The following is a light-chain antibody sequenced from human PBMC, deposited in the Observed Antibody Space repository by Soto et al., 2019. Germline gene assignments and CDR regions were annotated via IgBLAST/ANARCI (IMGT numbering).Light chain of an antibody. CDR2: SNN. V-gene: IGLV1-44*01. CDR3: AAWDDSLNGRSV. Sequence: QSVLTQPPSASGTPGQRVTISCSGSSSNIGSNTVNWYQQLPGTAPKLLIYSNNQRPSGVPDRFSGSKSGTSASLAISGLQSEDEDDYYCAAWDDSLNGRSVFGNRTKVTV. J-gene: IGLJ1*01. CDR1: SSNIGSNT.